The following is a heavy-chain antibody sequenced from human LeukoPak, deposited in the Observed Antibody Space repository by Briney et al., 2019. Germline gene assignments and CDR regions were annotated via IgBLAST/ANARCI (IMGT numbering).Heavy chain of an antibody. J-gene: IGHJ6*03. Sequence: PSETLSLTCTVSGGSISSGDYYWSWIRQTPGKGLEWIGYIYYSGSTYYNPSLKSRVTISVDTSKNQFSLKLSSVTAADTAVYYCARGQADTAMYYYYYYMDVWGKGTTVTVSS. CDR2: IYYSGST. CDR3: ARGQADTAMYYYYYYMDV. V-gene: IGHV4-30-4*08. D-gene: IGHD5-18*01. CDR1: GGSISSGDYY.